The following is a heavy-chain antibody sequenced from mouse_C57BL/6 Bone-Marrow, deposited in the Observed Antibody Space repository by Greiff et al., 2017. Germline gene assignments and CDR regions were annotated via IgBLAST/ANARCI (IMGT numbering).Heavy chain of an antibody. V-gene: IGHV1-15*01. CDR2: IDPETGGT. Sequence: VQLVESGAELVRPGASVTLSCKASGYTFTDYEMHWVKQTPVHGLEWIGAIDPETGGTAYNQKFKGKAILTADKSSSTAYMELRSLTSEDSAVYYCTRAPSYYSNYLGFAYWGQGTLVTVSA. CDR3: TRAPSYYSNYLGFAY. D-gene: IGHD2-5*01. CDR1: GYTFTDYE. J-gene: IGHJ3*01.